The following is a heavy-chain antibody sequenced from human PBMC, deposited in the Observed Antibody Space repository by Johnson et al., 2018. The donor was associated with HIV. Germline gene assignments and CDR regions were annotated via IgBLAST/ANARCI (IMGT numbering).Heavy chain of an antibody. CDR1: GFTFSSYA. Sequence: DVQVVESGGGVVQPGRSLRLSCAASGFTFSSYAMHWVRQAPGKGLEWVAVIYSGGSTSYGDSVKGRVTTSRDGSKNTVELHMNSLRAEDTAVYYCVRAMQGAFDLWGQGTMVTVS. CDR2: IYSGGST. J-gene: IGHJ3*01. V-gene: IGHV3-66*01. CDR3: VRAMQGAFDL.